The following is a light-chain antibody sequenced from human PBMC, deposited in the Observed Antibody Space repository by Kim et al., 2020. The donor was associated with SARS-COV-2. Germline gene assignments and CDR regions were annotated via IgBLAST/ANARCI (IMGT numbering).Light chain of an antibody. CDR1: NSDVGAYNY. V-gene: IGLV2-14*03. Sequence: QSALTQPASVSGSPGQSITISCTGTNSDVGAYNYVSWYQQHPGKAPKLIIYDVTIRPSGVSNRFSGSKSGNTASLTISGLQPEDEGDYYCNSFTTSNTRVFGGGTQLTVL. CDR3: NSFTTSNTRV. CDR2: DVT. J-gene: IGLJ3*02.